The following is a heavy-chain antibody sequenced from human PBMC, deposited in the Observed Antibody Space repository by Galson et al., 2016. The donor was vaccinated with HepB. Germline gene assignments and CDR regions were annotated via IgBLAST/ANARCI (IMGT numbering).Heavy chain of an antibody. Sequence: SLRLSCAASGFTFRDYGMNWVRQTPGKGLEWVAIISYDGSKKYYADSVKGRFTISRDNSRNTLYLQMNSLRAEDTAVYYCSRDSQADYYDAMDVWGQGTTVTVSS. CDR2: ISYDGSKK. J-gene: IGHJ6*02. CDR3: SRDSQADYYDAMDV. V-gene: IGHV3-30*03. CDR1: GFTFRDYG.